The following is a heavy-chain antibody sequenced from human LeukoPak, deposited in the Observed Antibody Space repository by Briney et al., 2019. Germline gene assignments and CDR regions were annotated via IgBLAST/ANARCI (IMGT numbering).Heavy chain of an antibody. CDR3: AKKVGPTLGAFDI. CDR2: ISGSGGST. Sequence: GGSLRLSCAASGFTFSSYAMNWVRQAPGKGLEWVSTISGSGGSTYYADSVKGRFTISRDNSKNTLYLQMSSLRAEDTAVYYCAKKVGPTLGAFDIWGQGTMVTVSS. J-gene: IGHJ3*02. CDR1: GFTFSSYA. V-gene: IGHV3-23*01. D-gene: IGHD1-26*01.